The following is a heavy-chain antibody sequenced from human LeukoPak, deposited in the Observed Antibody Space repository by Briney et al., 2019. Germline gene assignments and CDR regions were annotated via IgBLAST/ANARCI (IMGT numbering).Heavy chain of an antibody. J-gene: IGHJ4*02. CDR2: ISAYNGNT. V-gene: IGHV1-18*01. CDR3: ARDAYYYDSSGYTYFDY. CDR1: GYTFTSYG. D-gene: IGHD3-22*01. Sequence: ASVKASCKASGYTFTSYGTSSVRQAPGQRLEWMGWISAYNGNTNYAQKLQGRVTMTTDTSTSTAYMELRSLRSDDTAVYYCARDAYYYDSSGYTYFDYWGQGTLVTVSS.